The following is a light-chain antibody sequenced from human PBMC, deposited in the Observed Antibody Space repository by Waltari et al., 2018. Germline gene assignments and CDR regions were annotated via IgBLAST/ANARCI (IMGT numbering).Light chain of an antibody. CDR1: SSDIGAYKH. J-gene: IGLJ3*02. V-gene: IGLV2-14*01. CDR2: EVS. CDR3: TSFTSSATWV. Sequence: QSALTQPASVSGSPGQSITISCSGTSSDIGAYKHVSWYQQHPGKAPKLMIYEVSNRNSGGSNRCSGSKSGNTASLTISGLQADDESHYYCTSFTSSATWVFGGGTKVTVL.